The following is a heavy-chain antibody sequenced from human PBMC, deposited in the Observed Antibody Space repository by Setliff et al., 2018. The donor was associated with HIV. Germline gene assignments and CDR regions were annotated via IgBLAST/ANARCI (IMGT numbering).Heavy chain of an antibody. J-gene: IGHJ3*02. Sequence: GGSLRLSCVASGFSFSDYSTNWVRRAPGKGLEWLASISHSSSKIFYADSVRGRFYISRDNAENSLFLEMTSLRVDDTAVYSCASRGVLTPSDAFDIWGRGTMVTVSS. CDR1: GFSFSDYS. D-gene: IGHD2-21*02. CDR2: ISHSSSKI. V-gene: IGHV3-21*06. CDR3: ASRGVLTPSDAFDI.